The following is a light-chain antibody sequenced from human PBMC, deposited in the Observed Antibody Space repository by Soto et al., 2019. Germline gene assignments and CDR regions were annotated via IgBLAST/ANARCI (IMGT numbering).Light chain of an antibody. Sequence: EIVITQSKATLSVSPGERATLSCRASQTVGTNLAWYQQKPGQAPRLLISGASAGATGLPGRFSGSGSGTEFTLTISSLQSEDFAVYYCQQYNNWPQTFGQ. CDR2: GAS. V-gene: IGKV3-15*01. CDR3: QQYNNWPQT. CDR1: QTVGTN. J-gene: IGKJ1*01.